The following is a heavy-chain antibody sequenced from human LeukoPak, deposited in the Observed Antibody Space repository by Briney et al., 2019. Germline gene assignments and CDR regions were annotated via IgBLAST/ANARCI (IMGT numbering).Heavy chain of an antibody. J-gene: IGHJ4*02. CDR2: IWYDGSYK. Sequence: PGGSLRLSCEASGFSFSDYGMHWVRQAPGKGLEWVAIIWYDGSYKYYADSVKGRFTVSRDNSKNTLYLQMNSLRAEDTAMYYCAKPTRGSGRSFLIDYWDQGTLVTVSS. V-gene: IGHV3-33*03. CDR3: AKPTRGSGRSFLIDY. D-gene: IGHD2-15*01. CDR1: GFSFSDYG.